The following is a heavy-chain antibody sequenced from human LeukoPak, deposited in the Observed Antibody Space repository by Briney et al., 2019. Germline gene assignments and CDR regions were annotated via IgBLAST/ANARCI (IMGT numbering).Heavy chain of an antibody. CDR3: ARDMGYYDILTGYSPTYYFDY. D-gene: IGHD3-9*01. Sequence: SETLSLTCTVFGGSISSYYWSWIRQPPGKGLEWIGYIYYSGSTNYNPSLKSRVTISVDTSKNQFSLKLSSVTAADTAVYYCARDMGYYDILTGYSPTYYFDYWGQGTLVTVSS. V-gene: IGHV4-59*01. CDR2: IYYSGST. J-gene: IGHJ4*02. CDR1: GGSISSYY.